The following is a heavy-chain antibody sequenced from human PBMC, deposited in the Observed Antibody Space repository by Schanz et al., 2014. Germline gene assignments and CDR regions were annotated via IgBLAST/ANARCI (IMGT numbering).Heavy chain of an antibody. J-gene: IGHJ4*02. CDR1: GFTFSSYG. CDR3: AKQIHYDILTVTRN. CDR2: IWYDENNK. Sequence: QVQLVESGGGVVQFGRSLRLSCVASGFTFSSYGMHWVRQAPGKGLEWVAVIWYDENNKYYADSVKGRFTMARDNSKSTLYLQMNSLRAEDTAVDYCAKQIHYDILTVTRNWGQGALVTVSS. V-gene: IGHV3-33*06. D-gene: IGHD3-9*01.